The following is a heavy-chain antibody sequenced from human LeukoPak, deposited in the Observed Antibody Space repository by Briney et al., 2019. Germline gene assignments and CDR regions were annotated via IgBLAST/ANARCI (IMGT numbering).Heavy chain of an antibody. CDR2: IYYSGST. Sequence: SETLSLTCTVSGGSISSSSYYWGWIRQPPGKGLEWIGSIYYSGSTYYNPSLKSRVTISVDTSKNQFSLKLSSVTAADTAVYYCARGRRGYSYGYSYYFDYWGQGTLVTVSS. J-gene: IGHJ4*02. CDR3: ARGRRGYSYGYSYYFDY. CDR1: GGSISSSSYY. V-gene: IGHV4-39*07. D-gene: IGHD5-18*01.